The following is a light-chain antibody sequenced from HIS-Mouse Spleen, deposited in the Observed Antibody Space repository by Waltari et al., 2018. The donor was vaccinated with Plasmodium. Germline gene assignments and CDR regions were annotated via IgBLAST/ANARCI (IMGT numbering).Light chain of an antibody. CDR3: QQNYNIWT. V-gene: IGKV1-39*01. J-gene: IGKJ1*01. Sequence: TQTTQSPSALSASVRDRVTITCRASQSISSYLHWDQQKPGKAPKLLSYAASSLQSGVPSRFSGSGAGTDFTLTISSLQPEDCAIYYGQQNYNIWTFGQGTKVEIK. CDR2: AAS. CDR1: QSISSY.